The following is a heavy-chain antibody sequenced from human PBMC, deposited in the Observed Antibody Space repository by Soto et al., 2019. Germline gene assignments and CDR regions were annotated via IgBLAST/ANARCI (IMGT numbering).Heavy chain of an antibody. D-gene: IGHD2-8*02. Sequence: EVQLVESGGGLVQPGGSLRLSCVASGFTFSGDWMHWVRQAAGKGLVWVSRINMDGTSTNYADSVKGRFTISRDNAKNTLYLQMNSLRFDDTAVYYCARGPRGVYHHEDWGQGALVTVA. CDR2: INMDGTST. V-gene: IGHV3-74*01. J-gene: IGHJ4*02. CDR1: GFTFSGDW. CDR3: ARGPRGVYHHED.